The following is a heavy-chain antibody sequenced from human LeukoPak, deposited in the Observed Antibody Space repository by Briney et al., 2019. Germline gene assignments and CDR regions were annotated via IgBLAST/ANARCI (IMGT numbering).Heavy chain of an antibody. CDR1: GFTFDDYA. J-gene: IGHJ4*02. Sequence: GGSLRLSCAASGFTFDDYAMHWVRQAPGKGLEWVSGISWNSGSIGYADSVKGRFTISRDNAKNSLYLQMNSLRAEDTALYYCAKDSDDMANLIDYWGQGTLVTVSS. CDR3: AKDSDDMANLIDY. V-gene: IGHV3-9*01. CDR2: ISWNSGSI. D-gene: IGHD5-24*01.